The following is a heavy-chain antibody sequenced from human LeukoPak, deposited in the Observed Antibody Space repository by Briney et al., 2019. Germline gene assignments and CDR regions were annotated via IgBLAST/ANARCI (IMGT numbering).Heavy chain of an antibody. D-gene: IGHD2-21*01. CDR2: IYGGGST. Sequence: RTGGSLRLSCAASGFTVSSNYMSWVRQAPGKGLEWVSVIYGGGSTDYADSAKGRFTISRDNLKNTLHLQMNSLRAEDTAVYYCARGGSGDIFDIWGQGTMVTVSS. CDR3: ARGGSGDIFDI. V-gene: IGHV3-53*01. CDR1: GFTVSSNY. J-gene: IGHJ3*02.